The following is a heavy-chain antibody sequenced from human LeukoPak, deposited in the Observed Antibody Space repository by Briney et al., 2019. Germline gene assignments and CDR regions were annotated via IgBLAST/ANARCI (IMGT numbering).Heavy chain of an antibody. Sequence: GGSLRLSCAASGFTFSYYAMHWVRQAPGKGLEWVAFISSNGSDKYYADSMKGRFTISRDNSKNTLYLQMTSLRGDDTAMYYCAREGTARDAFDIWGQGTMVTVSS. CDR1: GFTFSYYA. V-gene: IGHV3-30-3*01. CDR2: ISSNGSDK. D-gene: IGHD2-21*02. J-gene: IGHJ3*02. CDR3: AREGTARDAFDI.